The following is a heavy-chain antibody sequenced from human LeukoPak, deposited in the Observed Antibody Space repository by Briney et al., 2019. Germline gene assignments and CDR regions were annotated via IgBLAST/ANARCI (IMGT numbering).Heavy chain of an antibody. Sequence: ASVKVSCKASGYTFTVYYMHWVRQAPGQGLEWMGWINPNSGGTNYAQKFQGRVTMTRDTSISTAYMELSRLRSDDTAVYYCARSCAAYYYDSGGYHSNWFDPWGQGTLVTVSS. V-gene: IGHV1-2*02. D-gene: IGHD3-22*01. J-gene: IGHJ5*02. CDR3: ARSCAAYYYDSGGYHSNWFDP. CDR2: INPNSGGT. CDR1: GYTFTVYY.